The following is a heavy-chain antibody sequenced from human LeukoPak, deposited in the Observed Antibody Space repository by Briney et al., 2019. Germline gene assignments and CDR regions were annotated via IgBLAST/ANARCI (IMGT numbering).Heavy chain of an antibody. CDR1: GFTFSSCS. Sequence: GGSLRLSCAASGFTFSSCSMNWVRQAPGKGLEWVSSISSSSSYIYYADSVKGRFTISRDNAKNSLYLQMNSLRAEDTAVYYCARGLRGVIQLPADYWGQGTLVTVSS. V-gene: IGHV3-21*01. J-gene: IGHJ4*02. CDR3: ARGLRGVIQLPADY. CDR2: ISSSSSYI. D-gene: IGHD3-10*01.